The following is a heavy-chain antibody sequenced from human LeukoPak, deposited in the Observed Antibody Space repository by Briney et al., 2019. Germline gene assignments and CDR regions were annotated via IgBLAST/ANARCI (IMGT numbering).Heavy chain of an antibody. J-gene: IGHJ5*02. V-gene: IGHV3-23*01. D-gene: IGHD3-10*01. CDR1: GFTFSSYA. CDR2: TSGSGGST. Sequence: GGSLRLSCAASGFTFSSYAMSWVRQAPGKGLEWVSATSGSGGSTYYADSVKGRFTISRDNSKNTLYLQMNSLRAEDTAVYYCAKTTPPYYGSGINWFDPWGQGTLVTVSS. CDR3: AKTTPPYYGSGINWFDP.